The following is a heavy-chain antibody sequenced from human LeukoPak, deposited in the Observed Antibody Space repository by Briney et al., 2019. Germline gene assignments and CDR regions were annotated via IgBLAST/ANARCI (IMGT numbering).Heavy chain of an antibody. Sequence: ASVKVPCKASGYTFTGYYMHWLRQAPGQGPEWMGWINPNSGYTYFAQKFQDRVSMTRDTSINTAYMELSRLTSDASAVYFCAREDGDDIFDYWGPGTLVTVSS. J-gene: IGHJ4*02. CDR3: AREDGDDIFDY. D-gene: IGHD3-10*01. CDR1: GYTFTGYY. V-gene: IGHV1-2*02. CDR2: INPNSGYT.